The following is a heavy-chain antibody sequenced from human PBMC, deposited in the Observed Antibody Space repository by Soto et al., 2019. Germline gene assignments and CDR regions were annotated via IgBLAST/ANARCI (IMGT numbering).Heavy chain of an antibody. CDR2: IFPGNSDT. CDR1: GYRFLSRW. V-gene: IGHV5-51*01. J-gene: IGHJ6*02. CDR3: ARGLSPRPSSYYYYGMDV. Sequence: PGEALKISCKGSGYRFLSRWIAWGRQKPGKGLEWMGIIFPGNSDTRYNPSFQGQVTISADRSISTAYLQWSSLKASDSAMYYCARGLSPRPSSYYYYGMDVWGQGTTVTVSS. D-gene: IGHD6-6*01.